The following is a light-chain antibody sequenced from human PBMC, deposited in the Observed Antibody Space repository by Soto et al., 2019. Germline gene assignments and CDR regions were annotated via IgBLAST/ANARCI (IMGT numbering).Light chain of an antibody. J-gene: IGKJ1*01. CDR2: KAS. Sequence: DIQMPQSPSTLSASVGDRVTITCRASQSISSWLAWYQQKPGKAPKLLIYKASTLESGVPSNFSGSGSGTEFTLTISSLHPEDSATYYCQQSYSTPPTFGQGTKVDIK. CDR3: QQSYSTPPT. V-gene: IGKV1-5*03. CDR1: QSISSW.